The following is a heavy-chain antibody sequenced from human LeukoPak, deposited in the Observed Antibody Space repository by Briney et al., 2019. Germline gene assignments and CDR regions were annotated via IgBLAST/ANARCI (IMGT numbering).Heavy chain of an antibody. CDR2: IVPSSSYI. J-gene: IGHJ4*02. D-gene: IGHD2-15*01. V-gene: IGHV3-21*01. CDR1: GFTFRIYT. CDR3: ARDCVYGRGSCLGY. Sequence: KTGGSLRLSCTASGFTFRIYTMKWVRQAPGKGLEWVSSIVPSSSYIYYADSLKGRFTISRDNAKNSLYLQINSLRAEDTAVYYCARDCVYGRGSCLGYLGQGTLVTVSS.